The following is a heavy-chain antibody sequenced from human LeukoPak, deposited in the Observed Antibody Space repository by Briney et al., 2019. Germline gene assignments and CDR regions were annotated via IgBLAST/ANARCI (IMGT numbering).Heavy chain of an antibody. D-gene: IGHD3-3*01. V-gene: IGHV3-7*05. CDR1: GFTFSSYW. CDR2: IKQDGSEK. Sequence: GGSLRLSCAASGFTFSSYWMSWVRQAPGKGLEWVANIKQDGSEKYYVDSLKGRFTISRDNAKNSLYLQMNSLRAEDTAVYYCARDNGYYDFWSGYDRYFDYWGQGTLVTVSS. J-gene: IGHJ4*02. CDR3: ARDNGYYDFWSGYDRYFDY.